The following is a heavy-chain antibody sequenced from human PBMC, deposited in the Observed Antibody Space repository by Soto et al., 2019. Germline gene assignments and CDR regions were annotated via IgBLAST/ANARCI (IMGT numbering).Heavy chain of an antibody. CDR1: GGSFSGYY. CDR3: ARLDYGDYDAFDI. J-gene: IGHJ3*02. V-gene: IGHV4-34*01. CDR2: INHSGST. Sequence: PSETLSLTCAVYGGSFSGYYWSWIRQPPGKGLEWIGEINHSGSTNYSPSLKSRVTISVDTSKNQFSLKLSSVTAADTAVYYCARLDYGDYDAFDIWGQGTMVTVSS. D-gene: IGHD4-17*01.